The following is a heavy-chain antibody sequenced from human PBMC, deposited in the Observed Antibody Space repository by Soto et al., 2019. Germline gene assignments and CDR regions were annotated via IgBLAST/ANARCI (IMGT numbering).Heavy chain of an antibody. CDR3: ARGGTPIDY. CDR1: GYTFTNFG. D-gene: IGHD3-16*01. V-gene: IGHV1-18*01. J-gene: IGHJ4*02. Sequence: QVQLVQSGTEVKKPGASVKVSCKASGYTFTNFGISWVRQAPGQGLEWMGWISAYNGNTNYAQKFQGRVPMTTDTSTRTAYLELRRMRSDDTAVYYCARGGTPIDYCGQGTLVTVSS. CDR2: ISAYNGNT.